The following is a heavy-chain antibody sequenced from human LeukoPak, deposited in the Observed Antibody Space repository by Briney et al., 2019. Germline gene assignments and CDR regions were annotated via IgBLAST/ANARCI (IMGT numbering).Heavy chain of an antibody. J-gene: IGHJ4*02. V-gene: IGHV3-7*01. CDR2: IKQDGSEK. Sequence: PGGSLRLSCAASGFTFSSYWMSWVRQAPEKGLEWVANIKQDGSEKYYVDSVKGRFTISRDNAKNSLYLQMNSLRAEDTAVYHCARVTYYDFWSGYSDYWGQGTLVTVSS. CDR3: ARVTYYDFWSGYSDY. CDR1: GFTFSSYW. D-gene: IGHD3-3*01.